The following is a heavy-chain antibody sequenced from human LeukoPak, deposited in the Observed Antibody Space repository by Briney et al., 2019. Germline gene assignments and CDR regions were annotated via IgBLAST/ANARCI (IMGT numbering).Heavy chain of an antibody. D-gene: IGHD3-10*01. CDR1: GFIFSSYS. J-gene: IGHJ3*02. CDR3: ARDFGYLDAFDI. CDR2: ISSSSSYI. Sequence: GGSLRLSCAASGFIFSSYSMNWVRQAPGKGLEWVSSISSSSSYIYYADSVKGRFTISRDNAKNSLYLQMNSLRAEDTAVYYCARDFGYLDAFDIWGQGTMVTVSS. V-gene: IGHV3-21*01.